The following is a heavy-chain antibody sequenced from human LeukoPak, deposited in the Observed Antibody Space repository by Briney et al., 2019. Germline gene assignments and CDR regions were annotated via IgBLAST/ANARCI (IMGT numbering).Heavy chain of an antibody. CDR1: GFTFSSYG. Sequence: AGGSLRLSCAASGFTFSSYGMHWVRQAPGKGLEWVAVIWYDGSNKYYADSVEGRFTISRDNSKNTLYLQMNSLRAEDTAVYYCARDPEHCSGGSCYSGYFQHWGQGTLVTVSS. V-gene: IGHV3-33*01. CDR3: ARDPEHCSGGSCYSGYFQH. J-gene: IGHJ1*01. CDR2: IWYDGSNK. D-gene: IGHD2-15*01.